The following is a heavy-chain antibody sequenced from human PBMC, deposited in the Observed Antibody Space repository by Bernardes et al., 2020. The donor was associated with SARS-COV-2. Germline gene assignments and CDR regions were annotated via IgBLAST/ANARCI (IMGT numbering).Heavy chain of an antibody. Sequence: GGSLRLSCAASGFSFSGYEMVWVRQAPGKGLEWLSYISGSSNARYYADAVKGRFTTSRDNAQSLLYLQMNSLTIEDTAVYYCASWSGWFWGQGTQVTVSS. V-gene: IGHV3-48*03. CDR2: ISGSSNAR. J-gene: IGHJ1*01. CDR3: ASWSGWF. D-gene: IGHD2-15*01. CDR1: GFSFSGYE.